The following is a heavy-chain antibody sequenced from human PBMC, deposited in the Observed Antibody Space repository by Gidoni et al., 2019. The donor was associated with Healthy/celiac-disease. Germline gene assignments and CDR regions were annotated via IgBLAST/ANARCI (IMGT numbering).Heavy chain of an antibody. CDR1: GRSISSYY. D-gene: IGHD7-27*01. V-gene: IGHV4-59*01. CDR2: IYYSGST. CDR3: ASGRATVVTGDWYFDL. J-gene: IGHJ2*01. Sequence: QVQLQESGPGLVKPSETLSLTCPVSGRSISSYYWSWIRQPPGKGLEWIGYIYYSGSTNYNPSLKSRVTISVDTSKNQFSLKLSSVTAADTAVYYCASGRATVVTGDWYFDLWGRGTLVTVSS.